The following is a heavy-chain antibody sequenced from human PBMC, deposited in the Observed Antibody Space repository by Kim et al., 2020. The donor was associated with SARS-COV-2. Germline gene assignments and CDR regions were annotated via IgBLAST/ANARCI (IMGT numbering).Heavy chain of an antibody. D-gene: IGHD3-10*02. Sequence: GGSLRLSCAAFGFNFNNHAMHWVRQAPGKGLEWVSGISSRGDTIDYAASVMGRFTISRDNAESSLYLQMNSLRAEDTAFYYCAKGQGGYVCLSAFYYWG. CDR1: GFNFNNHA. CDR3: AKGQGGYVCLSAFYY. CDR2: ISSRGDTI. J-gene: IGHJ4*01. V-gene: IGHV3-9*01.